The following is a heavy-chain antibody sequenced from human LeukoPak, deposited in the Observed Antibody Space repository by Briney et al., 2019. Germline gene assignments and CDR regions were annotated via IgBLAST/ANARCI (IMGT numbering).Heavy chain of an antibody. CDR3: ARRSPGYSYGY. D-gene: IGHD5-18*01. CDR1: GGSFSGSN. CDR2: IYNSGST. Sequence: SETLSLTCAVYGGSFSGSNWSWIRRPPGKGLEWIGEIYNSGSTIYNPSLKSRVTISVDTSKNLLSLNLNSVTAADTAVYYCARRSPGYSYGYWGQGTLVTVSS. J-gene: IGHJ4*02. V-gene: IGHV4-34*01.